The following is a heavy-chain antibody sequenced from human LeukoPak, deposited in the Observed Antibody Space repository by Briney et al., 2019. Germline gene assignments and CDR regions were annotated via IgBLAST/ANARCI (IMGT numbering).Heavy chain of an antibody. CDR1: GYTFTSYY. CDR3: ARGGGSYGDFTVLYFQH. D-gene: IGHD4-17*01. CDR2: INPSGGST. V-gene: IGHV1-46*01. J-gene: IGHJ1*01. Sequence: GASVKVSCKASGYTFTSYYMHWVRQAPGQGLEWMGIINPSGGSTSYAQKFQGRVTMTRDMSTSTVYMELSSLRSEDTAVYYCARGGGSYGDFTVLYFQHWGQGTLVTVSS.